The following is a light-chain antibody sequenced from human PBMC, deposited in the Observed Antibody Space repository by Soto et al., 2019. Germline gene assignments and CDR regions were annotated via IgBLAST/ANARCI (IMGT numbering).Light chain of an antibody. Sequence: QSALTQPASVSGSPGQSITISCTGTSSDIGGYNYISWYQQLPGKAPKFIIYDVRNRPSGVSNRFSGSRSGNTASLTISGLQAEDVADYYCSSYTSSSTVIFGGGTKLTVL. CDR3: SSYTSSSTVI. CDR1: SSDIGGYNY. V-gene: IGLV2-14*01. CDR2: DVR. J-gene: IGLJ2*01.